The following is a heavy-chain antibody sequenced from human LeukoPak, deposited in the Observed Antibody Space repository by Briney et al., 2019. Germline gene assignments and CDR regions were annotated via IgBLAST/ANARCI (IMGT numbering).Heavy chain of an antibody. CDR2: ISGTGDST. J-gene: IGHJ4*02. V-gene: IGHV3-23*01. CDR1: GFIFTNYA. CDR3: AKYSVGGGDYFDY. D-gene: IGHD2-21*01. Sequence: GSLRLSCAASGFIFTNYAMSWVRQAPGKGLQWVSTISGTGDSTYYADSVKGRFTISRDNSKNTLYLQMNSLRAEDTAVYYCAKYSVGGGDYFDYWGQGTLVTVSS.